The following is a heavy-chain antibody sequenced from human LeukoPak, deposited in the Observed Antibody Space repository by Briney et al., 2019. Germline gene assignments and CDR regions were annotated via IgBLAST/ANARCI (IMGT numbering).Heavy chain of an antibody. CDR2: ISYDGSNK. Sequence: PGGSLRLSCAASGFTFSSYAMHWVRQDPGKGLEWVAVISYDGSNKYYADSVKGRFTISRDNSKNTLYLQMNSLRAEDTAVYYCARASAAADYGMDVWGQGTTVTVSS. V-gene: IGHV3-30*04. CDR1: GFTFSSYA. CDR3: ARASAAADYGMDV. J-gene: IGHJ6*02. D-gene: IGHD6-13*01.